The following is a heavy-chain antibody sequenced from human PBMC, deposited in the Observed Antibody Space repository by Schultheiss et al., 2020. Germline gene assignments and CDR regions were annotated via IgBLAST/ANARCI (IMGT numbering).Heavy chain of an antibody. Sequence: SETLSLTCTVSGGSIRSGNYYWSWIRQHPGKGLEWIGYIYYSGSTYYNPSLKSRVTISVDTSKNQFSLKLSSVTAADTAVYYCARWGRRDGSEPGDSWGQGNRVTVYS. CDR2: IYYSGST. V-gene: IGHV4-31*03. J-gene: IGHJ4*02. CDR3: ARWGRRDGSEPGDS. CDR1: GGSIRSGNYY. D-gene: IGHD5-24*01.